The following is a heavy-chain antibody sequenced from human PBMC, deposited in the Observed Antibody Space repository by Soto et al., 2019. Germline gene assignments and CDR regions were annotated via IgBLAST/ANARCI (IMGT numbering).Heavy chain of an antibody. CDR1: GFAFSSFA. D-gene: IGHD2-21*02. Sequence: QVQLEESGGGVVQPGRSLRLSCAASGFAFSSFAMHWVRQAPGKGLEWVALISYDGSNKYYADSVKGRFTISRDNSKNTLYLLMNSLRAEDTAVYYCARDHPSAYCGGDCYSFLDPWGQGTLVTVSS. CDR2: ISYDGSNK. CDR3: ARDHPSAYCGGDCYSFLDP. V-gene: IGHV3-30-3*01. J-gene: IGHJ5*02.